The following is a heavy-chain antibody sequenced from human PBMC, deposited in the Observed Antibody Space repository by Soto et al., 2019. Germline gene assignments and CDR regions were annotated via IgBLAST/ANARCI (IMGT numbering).Heavy chain of an antibody. J-gene: IGHJ1*01. CDR3: VSWVSAQCGS. D-gene: IGHD6-13*01. V-gene: IGHV3-23*01. Sequence: GGSLRLSCAASGFTSANHAMNWVRQAQGKGLECVSTISSNGENTHYADSVKGRFIISSDNSSNTVDMQMNSLRVQDTAVYDCVSWVSAQCGSWGQGTLASVSS. CDR1: GFTSANHA. CDR2: ISSNGENT.